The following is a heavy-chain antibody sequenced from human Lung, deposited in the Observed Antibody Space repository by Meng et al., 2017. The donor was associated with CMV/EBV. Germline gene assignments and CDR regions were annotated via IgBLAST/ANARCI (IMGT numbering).Heavy chain of an antibody. D-gene: IGHD6-13*01. J-gene: IGHJ4*02. CDR2: IPYDGSNQ. V-gene: IGHV3-30*02. CDR3: AKAYSSSWYRENYDY. Sequence: GGSXRLXCAASGFTFDSYGMHWVRQAPGKGLEWVAFIPYDGSNQYYADSVKGRFTVSRDNSKSTLYLQMNSLRAEDTAIYYCAKAYSSSWYRENYDYWGQGTXVTVSS. CDR1: GFTFDSYG.